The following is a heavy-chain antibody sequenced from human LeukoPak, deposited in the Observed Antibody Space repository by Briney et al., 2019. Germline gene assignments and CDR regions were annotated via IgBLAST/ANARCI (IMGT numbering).Heavy chain of an antibody. V-gene: IGHV1-24*01. Sequence: ASVKVSCKASGYTLTELSMHWVRQAPGKGLEWMGGFDPENGETIYAQKFQGRVTMTEDTSTDTAYMELSSLRSEDTASYYCATEAIVERRGSGTYYNSGAFDIWGLGTMVTVSS. D-gene: IGHD3-10*01. J-gene: IGHJ3*02. CDR2: FDPENGET. CDR1: GYTLTELS. CDR3: ATEAIVERRGSGTYYNSGAFDI.